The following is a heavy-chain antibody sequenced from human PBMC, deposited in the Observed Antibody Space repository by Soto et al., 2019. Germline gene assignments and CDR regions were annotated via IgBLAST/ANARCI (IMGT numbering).Heavy chain of an antibody. CDR1: GYSFTSYW. Sequence: GESLKISCKGSGYSFTSYWIGWVRQMPGKGLEWMGIIYPGDSDTRYSPSFQGQVTISADKSISTAYLQWSSLKASDTAMYYCAGLGPYYYDSSGYYMGGYYYYGMDVWGQGTTVTVSS. CDR3: AGLGPYYYDSSGYYMGGYYYYGMDV. CDR2: IYPGDSDT. D-gene: IGHD3-22*01. J-gene: IGHJ6*02. V-gene: IGHV5-51*01.